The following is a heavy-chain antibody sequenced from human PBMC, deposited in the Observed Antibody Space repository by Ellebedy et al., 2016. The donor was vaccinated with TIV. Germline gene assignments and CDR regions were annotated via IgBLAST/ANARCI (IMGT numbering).Heavy chain of an antibody. D-gene: IGHD4-11*01. Sequence: PGGSLRLSCAASGFAFDAYPMPWVRQAPGKGLECVSGISWNSGDIAYADSVKGRFTIFRDNAKNSLYLRMNSLRPEDTAFYYCAILSGRAVTTYGYWGQGTLVTVSS. CDR1: GFAFDAYP. V-gene: IGHV3-9*01. CDR3: AILSGRAVTTYGY. CDR2: ISWNSGDI. J-gene: IGHJ4*02.